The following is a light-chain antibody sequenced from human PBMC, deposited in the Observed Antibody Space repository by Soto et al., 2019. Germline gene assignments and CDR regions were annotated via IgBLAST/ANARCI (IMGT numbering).Light chain of an antibody. CDR3: QQYNNWLTWT. CDR2: GAS. V-gene: IGKV3-20*01. Sequence: EIVLTQSPGTLSLSPGERATLSCRANQSVRSSYLAWYQQKPGQAPRLLIYGASSRATGIPDRFSGSGSGTDFTLTISSLQSEDFAVYYCQQYNNWLTWTFGQGTKVDIK. J-gene: IGKJ1*01. CDR1: QSVRSSY.